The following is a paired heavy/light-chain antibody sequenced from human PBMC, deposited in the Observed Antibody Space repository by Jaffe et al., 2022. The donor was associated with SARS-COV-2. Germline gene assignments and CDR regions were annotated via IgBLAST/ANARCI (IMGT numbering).Light chain of an antibody. CDR2: SAS. V-gene: IGKV3-15*01. CDR3: QQYNDWPRT. J-gene: IGKJ1*01. CDR1: QSISSN. Sequence: EVVMTQSPDTLSVSPGERVTLSCRASQSISSNLAWYQQRPGQAPRLLVYSASIRATGIPARFSGSGSGTEFSLTISSLQSEDLGVYYCQQYNDWPRTFGPGTKVEV.
Heavy chain of an antibody. Sequence: DVQLLESGGGLVQPGGSLTLSCAPSGFSFSNYAMTWVRQAPGEGLEWVAAVSGGGDITHYADSVKGRFTISRDNVRHTLYLQMSGLRVDDTALYYCAKAQGYSRFWYSDSWGQGTLVTVSS. J-gene: IGHJ4*02. CDR1: GFSFSNYA. V-gene: IGHV3-23*01. D-gene: IGHD5-12*01. CDR3: AKAQGYSRFWYSDS. CDR2: VSGGGDIT.